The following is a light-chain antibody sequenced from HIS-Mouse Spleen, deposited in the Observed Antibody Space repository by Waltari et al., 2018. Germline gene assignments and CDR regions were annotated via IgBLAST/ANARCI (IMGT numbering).Light chain of an antibody. CDR1: ISDVGSYNL. CDR3: CSYAGSSTWV. Sequence: QSALTQPASVSGSPGQSITISYTGTISDVGSYNLVSWTQQHPGKPPKLMIYEGSKRPSGVSNRFSGSKSGNTASLTISGLQAEDEADYYCCSYAGSSTWVFGGGTKLTVL. V-gene: IGLV2-23*01. J-gene: IGLJ3*02. CDR2: EGS.